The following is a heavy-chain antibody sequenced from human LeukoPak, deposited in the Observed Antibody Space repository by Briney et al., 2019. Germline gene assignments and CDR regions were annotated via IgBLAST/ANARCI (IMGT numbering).Heavy chain of an antibody. CDR3: ARVAGIAARPDF. CDR1: GYTFTGYY. V-gene: IGHV1-2*02. CDR2: INPNSGDT. D-gene: IGHD6-6*01. J-gene: IGHJ4*02. Sequence: ASVKVSCKASGYTFTGYYMHWVRQAPGQGLEWMGWINPNSGDTNYPQKFQGRVTMTRDMSISAAFMELSRLTSDDTAVYYCARVAGIAARPDFWGQGTLVTVPS.